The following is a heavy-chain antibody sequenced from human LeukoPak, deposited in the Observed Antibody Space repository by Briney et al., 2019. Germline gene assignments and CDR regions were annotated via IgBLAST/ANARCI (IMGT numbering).Heavy chain of an antibody. V-gene: IGHV3-30*02. D-gene: IGHD3-16*02. CDR3: ARDNSLYY. J-gene: IGHJ4*02. CDR2: IRYDGSNK. CDR1: GFTFSSYG. Sequence: GGSLRLSCAASGFTFSSYGMHWVRQAPGKGLEWVAFIRYDGSNKYYAGSVKGRFTISRDNSKNTLYLQMNSLRAEDTAVYYCARDNSLYYWGQGTLVTVSS.